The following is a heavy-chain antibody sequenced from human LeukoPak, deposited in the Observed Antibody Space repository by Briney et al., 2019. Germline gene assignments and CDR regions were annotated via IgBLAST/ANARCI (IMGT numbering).Heavy chain of an antibody. CDR1: GLTFSSYA. J-gene: IGHJ4*02. D-gene: IGHD6-19*01. CDR2: IIGSGGST. CDR3: AKENSGWDDYYFDY. Sequence: GGSLRLSCAAFGLTFSSYAMSWVRQATGEGLEWDSGIIGSGGSTYYADSVKGRFTITRDKSKNTLYLQMNSLRAEDTAVYYCAKENSGWDDYYFDYWGQGTLGTVSS. V-gene: IGHV3-23*01.